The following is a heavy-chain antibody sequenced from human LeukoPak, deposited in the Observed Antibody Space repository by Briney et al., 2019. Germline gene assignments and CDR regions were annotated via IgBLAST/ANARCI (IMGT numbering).Heavy chain of an antibody. J-gene: IGHJ4*02. Sequence: PGGSLRLSCVASGFTFSSYAMCWGGHGQGTGLDLVSRFSGSGGSTYYADSVKGRFTISRDNSKNTLFLQMNSLRAEDTAVYYCAKETYSSGWYPYFDYWGQGTLVTVSS. CDR1: GFTFSSYA. V-gene: IGHV3-23*01. CDR2: FSGSGGST. D-gene: IGHD6-19*01. CDR3: AKETYSSGWYPYFDY.